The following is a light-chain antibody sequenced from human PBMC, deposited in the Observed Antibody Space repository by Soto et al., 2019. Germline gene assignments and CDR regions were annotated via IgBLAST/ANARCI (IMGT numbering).Light chain of an antibody. V-gene: IGLV8-61*01. Sequence: QAVVTQEPSFSVSPGGTVTLTCALRSGSVSTDNYPSWYQLTPGQAPRTLIYSTNTRSSGVPDRFSGSILGNKAALTITGARADDDSDYYCALYRGSGISVFGGGTKLTVL. CDR1: SGSVSTDNY. CDR2: STN. CDR3: ALYRGSGISV. J-gene: IGLJ3*02.